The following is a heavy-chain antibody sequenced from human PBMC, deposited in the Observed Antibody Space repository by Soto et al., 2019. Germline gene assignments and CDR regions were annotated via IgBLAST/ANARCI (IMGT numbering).Heavy chain of an antibody. CDR2: IRSKAYGGTT. J-gene: IGHJ6*03. Sequence: GGSLRLSCTASGFTFGDYAMSWFRQAPGKGLEWVGFIRSKAYGGTTEYAASVKGRFTISRDDSKSIAYLQMNSLKTEDTAVYYCTRDEVMITFGGVIVPYYYYYYMDVWGKGTTVTVSS. V-gene: IGHV3-49*03. CDR1: GFTFGDYA. D-gene: IGHD3-16*02. CDR3: TRDEVMITFGGVIVPYYYYYYMDV.